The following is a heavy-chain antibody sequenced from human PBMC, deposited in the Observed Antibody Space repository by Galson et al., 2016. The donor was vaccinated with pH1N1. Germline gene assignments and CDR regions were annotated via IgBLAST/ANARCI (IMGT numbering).Heavy chain of an antibody. CDR1: GFTFINYA. Sequence: SLRLSCSASGFTFINYAMSWVRQAPGKGLEWVSTISGTGDPTYYADSVKCRFTLSRDNSNNTAYLRMNSLRVGDTAVYYCPKDLGMYSEIDYWGQGTLVTVSS. CDR3: PKDLGMYSEIDY. V-gene: IGHV3-23*01. D-gene: IGHD2-8*01. J-gene: IGHJ4*02. CDR2: ISGTGDPT.